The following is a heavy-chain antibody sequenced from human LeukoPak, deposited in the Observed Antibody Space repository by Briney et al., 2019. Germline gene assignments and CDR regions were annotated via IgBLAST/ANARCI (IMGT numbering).Heavy chain of an antibody. CDR2: INPSGGST. V-gene: IGHV1-46*01. CDR1: GYTFTSYY. Sequence: GASVKVSCKASGYTFTSYYMHWVRQAPGQGLEWMGIINPSGGSTSYAQKFQGRVTMTRDMSTSTVYMELSSLRSEDTAVYYCAREDIVVVPAAIHYYYYMGVWGKGTTVTVSS. CDR3: AREDIVVVPAAIHYYYYMGV. J-gene: IGHJ6*03. D-gene: IGHD2-2*02.